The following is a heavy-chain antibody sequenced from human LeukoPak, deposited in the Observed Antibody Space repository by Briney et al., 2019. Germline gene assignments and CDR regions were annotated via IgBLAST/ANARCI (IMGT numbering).Heavy chain of an antibody. CDR3: ATDPGEIVPAAKGPRGDYCYGMDV. Sequence: GASVKVSCKVSGYTLTELSMHWVRQAPGKGLEWMGGFDPEDGETIYAQKFQGRVTMTEDTSTDTAYMELNSLRSDDTAVYYCATDPGEIVPAAKGPRGDYCYGMDVWGQGTTVTLSS. V-gene: IGHV1-24*01. D-gene: IGHD2-2*01. J-gene: IGHJ6*02. CDR1: GYTLTELS. CDR2: FDPEDGET.